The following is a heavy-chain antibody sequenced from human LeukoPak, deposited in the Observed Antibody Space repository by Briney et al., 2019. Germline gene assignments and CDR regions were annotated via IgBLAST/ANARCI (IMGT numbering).Heavy chain of an antibody. CDR1: GYTFTSYG. J-gene: IGHJ4*02. D-gene: IGHD4-17*01. Sequence: ASVKVSCKASGYTFTSYGISWVRQAPGQGLEWMGWISAYNGNTNYAQKLQGRVTMTTDTSTSTAYMELRSLKASDTAMYYCARQGDYGYYFDYWGQGTLVTVSS. V-gene: IGHV1-18*01. CDR3: ARQGDYGYYFDY. CDR2: ISAYNGNT.